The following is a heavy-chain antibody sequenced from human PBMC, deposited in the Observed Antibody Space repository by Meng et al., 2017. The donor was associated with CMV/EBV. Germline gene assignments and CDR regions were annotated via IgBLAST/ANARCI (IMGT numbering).Heavy chain of an antibody. J-gene: IGHJ4*02. V-gene: IGHV1-2*02. D-gene: IGHD2-2*01. CDR1: GYHFTGYC. Sequence: QVGVVVLGSEGEEAGGSVVVSCEASGYHFTGYCMGWVRQAPGQGLECMGWINPNSGSTNYAQKFQGRVTITRDTSISKAYMELSRLRANDAAVYFCARDTEGKLLSELRYWGQGTLVTVSS. CDR3: ARDTEGKLLSELRY. CDR2: INPNSGST.